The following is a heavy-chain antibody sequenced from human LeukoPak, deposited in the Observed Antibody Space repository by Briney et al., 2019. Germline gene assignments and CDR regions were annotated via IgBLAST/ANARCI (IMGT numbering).Heavy chain of an antibody. CDR3: ASEKNYGDKYFDS. D-gene: IGHD4-17*01. CDR1: ADTFNIHY. J-gene: IGHJ4*02. CDR2: INLVDGIR. V-gene: IGHV1-46*02. Sequence: ASLKISCKASADTFNIHYFHWIRQAPGQGLEWMGIINLVDGIRGNAQTFQGRLMLTKDTSTSTAYMELSSLRSEDTAIYYCASEKNYGDKYFDSWGQGTVVTVSS.